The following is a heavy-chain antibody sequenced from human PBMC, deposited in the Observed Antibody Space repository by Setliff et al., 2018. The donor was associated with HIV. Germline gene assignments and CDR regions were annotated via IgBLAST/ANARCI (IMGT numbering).Heavy chain of an antibody. J-gene: IGHJ6*03. CDR1: GYTLTGYY. CDR3: VRDRTQQNWGSRGYYFMDV. CDR2: INPHSGNT. D-gene: IGHD7-27*01. V-gene: IGHV1-2*02. Sequence: ASVKVSCKASGYTLTGYYMHWVRLAPGLGLEWMGWINPHSGNTDFAQRFQGRITMTRDTSINTVYLELSRLRSDDTAVYYCVRDRTQQNWGSRGYYFMDVWGKGTTVTVSS.